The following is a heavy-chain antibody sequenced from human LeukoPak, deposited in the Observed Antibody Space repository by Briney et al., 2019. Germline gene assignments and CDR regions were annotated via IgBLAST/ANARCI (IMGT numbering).Heavy chain of an antibody. CDR2: ISSSSSTI. CDR3: ARVGDYYDSSGYYYGAFDI. D-gene: IGHD3-22*01. J-gene: IGHJ3*02. Sequence: PGGSLRLSCAASGFTFSSYSMNWVRQAPGKGLEWVSYISSSSSTIYYADSVKGRFTISRDNSKNTLYLQMNSLRAEDTAVYYCARVGDYYDSSGYYYGAFDIWGQGTMVTVSS. V-gene: IGHV3-48*01. CDR1: GFTFSSYS.